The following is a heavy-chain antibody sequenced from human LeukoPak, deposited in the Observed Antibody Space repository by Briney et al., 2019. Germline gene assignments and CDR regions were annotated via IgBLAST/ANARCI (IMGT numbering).Heavy chain of an antibody. Sequence: SVKVSCKASGGTFSSYAISWVRQAPGQGLEWMGGIIPIFGTANYAQKFQGRVTITADKSTSTAYMELSSLRSEDTAVYYCARDRYVWGSYRYTGFDYWGQGTLVTVSS. CDR3: ARDRYVWGSYRYTGFDY. V-gene: IGHV1-69*06. CDR1: GGTFSSYA. J-gene: IGHJ4*02. D-gene: IGHD3-16*02. CDR2: IIPIFGTA.